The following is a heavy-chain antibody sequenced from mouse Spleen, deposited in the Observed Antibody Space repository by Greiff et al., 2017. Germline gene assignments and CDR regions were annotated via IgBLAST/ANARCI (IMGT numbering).Heavy chain of an antibody. J-gene: IGHJ4*01. Sequence: VQLQQPGAELVKPGASVKLSCKASGYTFTSYWMHWVKQRPGQGLEWIGNINPSNGGTNYNEKFKSKATLTVDKSSSTAYMQLSSLTSEDSAVYYCARGGTMITADMDYWGQGTSVTVSS. D-gene: IGHD2-4*01. V-gene: IGHV1-53*01. CDR1: GYTFTSYW. CDR3: ARGGTMITADMDY. CDR2: INPSNGGT.